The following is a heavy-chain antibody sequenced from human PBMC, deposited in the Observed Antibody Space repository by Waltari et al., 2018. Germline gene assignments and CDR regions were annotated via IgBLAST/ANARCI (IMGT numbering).Heavy chain of an antibody. Sequence: QLQLQESGPGLVKPSETLSITCTVPGGSISRSSYYWGWLRQPPGKGLEWIGSIYYSGSTYYNPSLKSRVTISVDTSKNQFSLKLSSVTAADTAVYYCARQQIGEQWLVLVDYWGQGTLVTVSS. CDR1: GGSISRSSYY. V-gene: IGHV4-39*01. CDR2: IYYSGST. D-gene: IGHD6-19*01. CDR3: ARQQIGEQWLVLVDY. J-gene: IGHJ4*02.